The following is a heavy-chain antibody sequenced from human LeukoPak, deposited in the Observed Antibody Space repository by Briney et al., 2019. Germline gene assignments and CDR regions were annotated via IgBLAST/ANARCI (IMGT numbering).Heavy chain of an antibody. CDR2: INPNSGGT. V-gene: IGHV1-2*02. D-gene: IGHD2-21*01. Sequence: ASVKVSCKASGYTFTGYYIHWVRQAPGQGLEWMGWINPNSGGTNYAQKLQGRVTMTRDTSISTSYMELSRLRSDDTAVYCCARIAGYDYWGQGTLVTVSS. CDR1: GYTFTGYY. CDR3: ARIAGYDY. J-gene: IGHJ4*02.